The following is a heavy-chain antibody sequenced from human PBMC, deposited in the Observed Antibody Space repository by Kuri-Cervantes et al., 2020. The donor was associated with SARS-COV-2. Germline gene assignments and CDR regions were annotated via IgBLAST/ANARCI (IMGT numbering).Heavy chain of an antibody. V-gene: IGHV3-30*03. D-gene: IGHD3-10*01. CDR2: ISYDGGNK. Sequence: GESLKISCAASGFTFSSYGMHWVRQAPGKGLEWVAVISYDGGNKYYADSVKGRFTISRDNPKNTLYLQMNSLRAEDTAVYYCARTITMVRGVTPDWYFDLWGRGNLVHVAS. CDR3: ARTITMVRGVTPDWYFDL. J-gene: IGHJ2*01. CDR1: GFTFSSYG.